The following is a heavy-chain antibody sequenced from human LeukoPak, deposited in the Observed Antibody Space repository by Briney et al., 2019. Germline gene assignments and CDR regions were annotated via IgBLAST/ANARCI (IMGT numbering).Heavy chain of an antibody. D-gene: IGHD3-16*01. J-gene: IGHJ1*01. Sequence: ASVKVSCKASGGTFSSYAISWVRQAPGQGLEWMGGIIPIFGTANYAQKFQGRVTITADESTSTAYMELSSLRSEDTAVYYCARGRQLHLGELFPFAEFFQPWGQGTLVTVFS. CDR3: ARGRQLHLGELFPFAEFFQP. CDR1: GGTFSSYA. V-gene: IGHV1-69*13. CDR2: IIPIFGTA.